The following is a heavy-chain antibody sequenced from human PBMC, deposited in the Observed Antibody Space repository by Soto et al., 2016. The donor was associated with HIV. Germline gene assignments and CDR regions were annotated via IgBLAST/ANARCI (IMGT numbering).Heavy chain of an antibody. V-gene: IGHV1-8*03. Sequence: QVQLVQSGAEVKKPGASVKVSCKASGYTFTSYDINWVRQATGQGPEWMGWMNPNSGNTGYAQKFQGRVTITADESTSTAYMELSSLRSEDTAVYYCARESRSPGAFDIWGQGTMVTVSS. J-gene: IGHJ3*02. CDR3: ARESRSPGAFDI. CDR1: GYTFTSYD. CDR2: MNPNSGNT.